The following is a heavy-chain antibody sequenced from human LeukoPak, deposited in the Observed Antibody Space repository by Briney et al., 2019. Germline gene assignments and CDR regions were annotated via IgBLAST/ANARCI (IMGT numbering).Heavy chain of an antibody. J-gene: IGHJ4*02. CDR2: IWSDASNQ. CDR3: ARDRASNSYFDY. CDR1: GFTFGSYG. D-gene: IGHD2-2*01. V-gene: IGHV3-33*01. Sequence: GGSLRLSCAASGFTFGSYGMHWVRQAPGKGLEWVSVIWSDASNQNYADSVKGRFTISRDNSKNTLFLQMNSLTADDTAVYYCARDRASNSYFDYWGQGTLVTVS.